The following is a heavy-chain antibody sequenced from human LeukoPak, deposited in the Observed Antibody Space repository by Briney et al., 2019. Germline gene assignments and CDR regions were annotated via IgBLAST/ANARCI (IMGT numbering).Heavy chain of an antibody. CDR3: ARARRMVRGVIITMIVAFDI. CDR2: IYTSGST. CDR1: GGSISSGSYY. V-gene: IGHV4-61*02. D-gene: IGHD3-10*01. Sequence: PSETLSLTCTVSGGSISSGSYYWSWIRQPAGKGLEWIGRIYTSGSTNYNPSLKRRVTISVDTSKNQFSLKLSSVTAADTAVYYCARARRMVRGVIITMIVAFDIWGQGTMVTVSS. J-gene: IGHJ3*02.